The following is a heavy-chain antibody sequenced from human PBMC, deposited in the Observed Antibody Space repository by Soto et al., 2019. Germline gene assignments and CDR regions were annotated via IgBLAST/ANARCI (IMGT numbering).Heavy chain of an antibody. V-gene: IGHV3-23*01. Sequence: HPGGSLRLSCAASGFTFSSYAMSWVRQAPGKGLEWVSAISGSGGSTYYADSVKGRFTISRDNSKNTLYLQMNSLRAEDTAVYYCAKSGTVKYGSLGMLWPVWGKGTTVTVSS. CDR2: ISGSGGST. J-gene: IGHJ6*04. D-gene: IGHD3-10*01. CDR1: GFTFSSYA. CDR3: AKSGTVKYGSLGMLWPV.